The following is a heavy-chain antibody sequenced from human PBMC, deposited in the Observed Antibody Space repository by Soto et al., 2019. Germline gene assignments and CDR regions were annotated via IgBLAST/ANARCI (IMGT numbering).Heavy chain of an antibody. CDR2: MNPNSGNT. CDR3: ARVVGVVGFRFLLRAL. Sequence: ASVKVSCKASGYTFTSYDINWVRQATGQGLEWMGWMNPNSGNTGYAQKFQGRVTMTRNTSISTAYMELSSLRSEDTAVYYCARVVGVVGFRFLLRALWGQGSLVPVSS. J-gene: IGHJ1*01. V-gene: IGHV1-8*01. D-gene: IGHD3-3*01. CDR1: GYTFTSYD.